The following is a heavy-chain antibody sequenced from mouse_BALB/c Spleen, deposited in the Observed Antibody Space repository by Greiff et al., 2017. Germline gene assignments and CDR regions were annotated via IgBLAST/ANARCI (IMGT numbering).Heavy chain of an antibody. Sequence: QVQLQQSGPQLVRPGASVKISCKASGYSFTSYWMHWVKQRPGQGLEWIGMIDPSDSETRLNQKFKDKATLTVDKSSSTAYMQLSSQTSEDSAVYYCARWSYYYFDYWGQGTTLTVSS. CDR2: IDPSDSET. D-gene: IGHD2-12*01. V-gene: IGHV1S127*01. CDR3: ARWSYYYFDY. CDR1: GYSFTSYW. J-gene: IGHJ2*01.